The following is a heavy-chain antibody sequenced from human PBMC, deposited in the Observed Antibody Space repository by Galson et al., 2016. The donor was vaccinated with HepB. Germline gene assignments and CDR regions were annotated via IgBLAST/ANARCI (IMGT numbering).Heavy chain of an antibody. D-gene: IGHD3-10*01. Sequence: SLRLSCAASEFSFSDYAMHWVRQAPGKGLEWVAVISYDGSYESYAGAVKGRFTIPRDNFKNTLYLHLNSLRAGETAVYYCASAVHGSGSYWDKWGQGTLVAVSS. CDR3: ASAVHGSGSYWDK. CDR1: EFSFSDYA. V-gene: IGHV3-30*04. J-gene: IGHJ4*02. CDR2: ISYDGSYE.